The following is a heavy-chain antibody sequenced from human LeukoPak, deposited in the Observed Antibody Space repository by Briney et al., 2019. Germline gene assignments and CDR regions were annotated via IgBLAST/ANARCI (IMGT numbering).Heavy chain of an antibody. J-gene: IGHJ4*02. CDR1: GFTFSSNG. D-gene: IGHD3-22*01. CDR2: ISYDGSNK. CDR3: AKSNYYDSSGYFDY. V-gene: IGHV3-30*18. Sequence: GGSLRLSCAASGFTFSSNGMHWVRQAPGKGLEWVAVISYDGSNKYYADSVEGRFTISRDNSKNTLYLQMNSLRAEDTAVYYCAKSNYYDSSGYFDYWGQGTLVTVSS.